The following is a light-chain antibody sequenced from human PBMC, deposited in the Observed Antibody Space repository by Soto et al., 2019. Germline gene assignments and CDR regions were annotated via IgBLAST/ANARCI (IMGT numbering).Light chain of an antibody. J-gene: IGLJ3*02. V-gene: IGLV1-40*01. Sequence: QSVLTQPPSVSGAPGQRVTISCTGSSSNIGAGYDVHWYQQLPGTAPKLLIYGNNNRPSGVPDRFSGSKSGTSASLAITGLQAEDEADYYCQFYDSSLSGVVFGGGTKLTVL. CDR3: QFYDSSLSGVV. CDR1: SSNIGAGYD. CDR2: GNN.